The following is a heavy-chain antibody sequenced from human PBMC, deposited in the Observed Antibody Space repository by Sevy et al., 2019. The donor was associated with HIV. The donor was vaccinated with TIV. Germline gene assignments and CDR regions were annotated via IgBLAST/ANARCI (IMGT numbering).Heavy chain of an antibody. J-gene: IGHJ6*02. CDR3: AREGTIFGVVTYGMDV. V-gene: IGHV3-11*01. CDR2: ISSSGSNI. CDR1: GFTFSDYY. D-gene: IGHD3-3*01. Sequence: GGSLRLSCAASGFTFSDYYMSWIRQAPGKGLEWVSYISSSGSNIYYVDSVKGRFTISRDNAKHSLYLQMNSLRAEDTAVYYCAREGTIFGVVTYGMDVWGQGTTVTVSS.